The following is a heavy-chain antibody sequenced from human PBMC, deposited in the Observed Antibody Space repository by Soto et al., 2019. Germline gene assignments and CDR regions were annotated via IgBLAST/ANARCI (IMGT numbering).Heavy chain of an antibody. Sequence: QVQLQESGPGLVKPSETLSLTCTVSGGSMSSYYWSWIRQPPGKGLEWIGYISYSGSPTYSPSLKRRLTISVDASKNQVSLNLTSVTAADTAVYYCARVWRRGWHFDLWGRGTLATVSS. D-gene: IGHD1-1*01. CDR1: GGSMSSYY. CDR3: ARVWRRGWHFDL. J-gene: IGHJ2*01. V-gene: IGHV4-59*01. CDR2: ISYSGSP.